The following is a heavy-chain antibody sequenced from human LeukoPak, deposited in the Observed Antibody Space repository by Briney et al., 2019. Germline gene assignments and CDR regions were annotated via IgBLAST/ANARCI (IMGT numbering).Heavy chain of an antibody. CDR2: ISSSGSTI. Sequence: GGSLRLSCAASGFTFSDYWMNWVRQAPGKGLEWVSYISSSGSTIYYADSVKGRFTISRDNAKNSLYLQMNSLRAEDTAVYYCARFYDILTGPYYFDYWGQGTLVTVSS. CDR1: GFTFSDYW. CDR3: ARFYDILTGPYYFDY. J-gene: IGHJ4*02. D-gene: IGHD3-9*01. V-gene: IGHV3-48*04.